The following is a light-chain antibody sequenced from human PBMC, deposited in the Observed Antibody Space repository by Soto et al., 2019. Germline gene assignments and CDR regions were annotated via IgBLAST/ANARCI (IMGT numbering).Light chain of an antibody. CDR2: EVS. V-gene: IGLV2-8*01. CDR3: SSYAGSNNYV. J-gene: IGLJ1*01. CDR1: SSYVGGYNY. Sequence: QSALTQPPSASGSPGQSVTISCTGTSSYVGGYNYVSWYQQHPGKAPKLMIYEVSKRPSGVPDRFSGSKSGNTASLIVSGLQAEDEADYYCSSYAGSNNYVFGTGTKLTVL.